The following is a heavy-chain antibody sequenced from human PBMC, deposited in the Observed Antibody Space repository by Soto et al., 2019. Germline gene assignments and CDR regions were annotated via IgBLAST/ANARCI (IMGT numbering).Heavy chain of an antibody. CDR2: IIPIFGTA. Sequence: SVKVSCKASGGTFSSYAISWVRQAPGQGLEWMGGIIPIFGTANYAQKFQGRVTITADESTSTAYMELSSLRSEDTAVYYCASGRKYYDILTGYYIDAFDIWGQGTMVTVSS. D-gene: IGHD3-9*01. J-gene: IGHJ3*02. CDR1: GGTFSSYA. CDR3: ASGRKYYDILTGYYIDAFDI. V-gene: IGHV1-69*13.